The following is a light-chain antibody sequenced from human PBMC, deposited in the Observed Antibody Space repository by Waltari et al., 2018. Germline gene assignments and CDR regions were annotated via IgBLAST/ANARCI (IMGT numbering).Light chain of an antibody. CDR2: GST. CDR1: GSNIGAGYA. Sequence: QSVLTQPPSVSGAPGQRVTIPCTGSGSNIGAGYAFHWYQQLPRAAPKLLIYGSTSRSLGVPDRFFGSTSGTSASLAITGLQAEDEADYYCQSYDTSLMSVVFGGGTKLTVL. CDR3: QSYDTSLMSVV. V-gene: IGLV1-40*01. J-gene: IGLJ3*02.